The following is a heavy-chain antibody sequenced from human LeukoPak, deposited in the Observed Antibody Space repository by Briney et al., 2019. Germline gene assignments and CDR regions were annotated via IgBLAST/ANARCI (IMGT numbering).Heavy chain of an antibody. CDR3: ARRPTTVTTWFDP. D-gene: IGHD4-17*01. J-gene: IGHJ5*02. CDR1: GYSISSGYY. V-gene: IGHV4-38-2*02. CDR2: IYHSGST. Sequence: SETLSLTCTVAGYSISSGYYWAWIRQPPGKGLEWIGSIYHSGSTYYNPSLKSRVTISVDTSKNQFSLKLSSVTAADTAVYYCARRPTTVTTWFDPWGQGTLVTVSS.